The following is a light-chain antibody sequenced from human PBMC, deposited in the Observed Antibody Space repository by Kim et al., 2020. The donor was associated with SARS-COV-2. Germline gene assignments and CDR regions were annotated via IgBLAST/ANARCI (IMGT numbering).Light chain of an antibody. J-gene: IGKJ1*01. CDR3: QQYNTYPWT. V-gene: IGKV1-5*03. Sequence: ASVGDRVTIPCRASHSISTWLAWYQQRVGKAPKLLIYKASRLEDGVPSRFSGSGSGTEFTLTISSLQPDDFATYYCQQYNTYPWTFGQGTKVEIK. CDR2: KAS. CDR1: HSISTW.